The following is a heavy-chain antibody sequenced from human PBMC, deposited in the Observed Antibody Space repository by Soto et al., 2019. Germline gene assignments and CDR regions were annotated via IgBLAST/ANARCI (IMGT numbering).Heavy chain of an antibody. V-gene: IGHV3-7*03. CDR3: ARDRPQWEFRPNDAYYYYGMDV. CDR1: GFTFSSYW. D-gene: IGHD1-26*01. CDR2: IKQDGSEK. Sequence: PGGSLRLSCAASGFTFSSYWMSWVRQAPGKGLEWVANIKQDGSEKYYVDSVKGRFTISRDNAKNSLYLQMNSLRAEDTAVYYCARDRPQWEFRPNDAYYYYGMDVWGQGTTVTVS. J-gene: IGHJ6*02.